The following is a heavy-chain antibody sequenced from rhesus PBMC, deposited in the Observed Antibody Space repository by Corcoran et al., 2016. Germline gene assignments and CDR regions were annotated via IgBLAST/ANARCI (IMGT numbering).Heavy chain of an antibody. CDR2: ISYDGSKK. D-gene: IGHD3-9*01. CDR3: ASNYEDDYGYYFS. Sequence: EVQLVESGGGLVQPGGSLRLSCAASGFTFSSYGMHWVRQASGKGMEWVAVISYDGSKKYYADSVKGRFTISRDNSKNMLYLQMNNLKLEDTAVYYCASNYEDDYGYYFSWGQGVLVTVSS. CDR1: GFTFSSYG. J-gene: IGHJ4*01. V-gene: IGHV3-54*02.